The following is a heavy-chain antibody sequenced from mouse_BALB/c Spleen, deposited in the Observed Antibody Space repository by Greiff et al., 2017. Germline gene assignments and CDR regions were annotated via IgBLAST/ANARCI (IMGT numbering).Heavy chain of an antibody. V-gene: IGHV2-9*02. Sequence: QVQLQQSGPGLVAPSQSLSITCTVSGFSLTSDGVHWVRQPPGKGLEWLGVIWAGGSTNYNSALMSRLSISKDNSKSQVFLKMNSLQTDDTAMYYCAVWVLYAMDYWGQGTLVTVSS. CDR2: IWAGGST. J-gene: IGHJ4*01. CDR3: AVWVLYAMDY. CDR1: GFSLTSDG. D-gene: IGHD4-1*01.